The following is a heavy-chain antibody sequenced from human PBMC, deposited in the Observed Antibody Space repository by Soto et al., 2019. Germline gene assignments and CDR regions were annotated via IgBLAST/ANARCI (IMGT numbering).Heavy chain of an antibody. D-gene: IGHD1-26*01. CDR3: ARGVVGATANYYYYGMDV. V-gene: IGHV1-69*02. CDR2: IIPILGIA. J-gene: IGHJ6*02. Sequence: ASVKVSCKASGGTFSSYTISWVRQAPGQGLEWMGRIIPILGIANYAQKFQGRVTITADKSTSTAYMELSSLRSEDTAVYYCARGVVGATANYYYYGMDVWGQGTTVTVSS. CDR1: GGTFSSYT.